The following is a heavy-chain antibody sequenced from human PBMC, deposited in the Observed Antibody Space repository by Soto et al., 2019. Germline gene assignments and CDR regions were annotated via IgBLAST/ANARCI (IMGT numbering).Heavy chain of an antibody. CDR3: ARWTAGSDY. J-gene: IGHJ4*02. Sequence: GASVKVSCKASGYTFTSYDIDWVRQATGQGREWMGWMNPNSGNTGYAQKFQGRVTMTRDTSISTAYMELSSLRSEDTAVYYCARWTAGSDYWGQGTLVTVSS. D-gene: IGHD6-13*01. V-gene: IGHV1-8*01. CDR1: GYTFTSYD. CDR2: MNPNSGNT.